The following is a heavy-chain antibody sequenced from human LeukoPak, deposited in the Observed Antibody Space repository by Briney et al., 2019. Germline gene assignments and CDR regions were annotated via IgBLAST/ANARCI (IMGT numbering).Heavy chain of an antibody. V-gene: IGHV1-2*02. J-gene: IGHJ4*02. CDR3: ARGASYVILTGYSYFDY. D-gene: IGHD3-9*01. Sequence: EASVKVSCKASGYTFTGYFMHWVRQAPGQGLEWMGWINPNSGGTNYAQKFQGRVTMTTDTSTSTAYMELRSLRSDDTAVYYCARGASYVILTGYSYFDYWGQGTLVTVSS. CDR2: INPNSGGT. CDR1: GYTFTGYF.